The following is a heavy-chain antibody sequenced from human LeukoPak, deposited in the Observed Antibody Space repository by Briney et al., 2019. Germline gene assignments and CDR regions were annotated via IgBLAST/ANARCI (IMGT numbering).Heavy chain of an antibody. CDR1: GFTFSSYA. D-gene: IGHD1-1*01. V-gene: IGHV3-30*01. J-gene: IGHJ4*02. CDR2: ISYDGSNK. Sequence: GGSLRLSCAASGFTFSSYAMHWVRQAPGKGLEWVAVISYDGSNKYYADSVKGRFTISRDNSKNTLYLQMNSLRAEDTAVYYCARDSTVQLEGHYYWGQGTLVTVSS. CDR3: ARDSTVQLEGHYY.